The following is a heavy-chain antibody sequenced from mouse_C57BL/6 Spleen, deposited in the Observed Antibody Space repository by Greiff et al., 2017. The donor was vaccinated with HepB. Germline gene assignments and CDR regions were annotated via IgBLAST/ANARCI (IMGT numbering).Heavy chain of an antibody. J-gene: IGHJ4*01. Sequence: EVMLVESGEGLVKPGGSLKLSCAASGFTFSSYAMSWVRQTPEKRLEWVAYISSGGDYIYYADTLTGRFTISRDNARTTRYLQLTSLKSEATAMYYCTRVPTSCYDYEMKAMDYWGQGTSVTVSS. CDR1: GFTFSSYA. V-gene: IGHV5-9-1*02. D-gene: IGHD2-4*01. CDR3: TRVPTSCYDYEMKAMDY. CDR2: ISSGGDYI.